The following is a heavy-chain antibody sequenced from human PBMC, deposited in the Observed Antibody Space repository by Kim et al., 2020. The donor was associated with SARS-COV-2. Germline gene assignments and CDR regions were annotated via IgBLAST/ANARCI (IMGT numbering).Heavy chain of an antibody. CDR3: AKVVGSYYPDC. J-gene: IGHJ4*02. V-gene: IGHV3-23*01. CDR2: T. D-gene: IGHD3-10*01. Sequence: TSHADSVKGRFTISRDVSKNTLYLQMNSLRAEDTAVYYCAKVVGSYYPDCWGQGTLVTVSS.